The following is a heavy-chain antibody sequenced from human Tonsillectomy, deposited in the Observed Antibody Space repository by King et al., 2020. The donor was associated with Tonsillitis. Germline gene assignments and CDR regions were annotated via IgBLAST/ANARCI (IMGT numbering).Heavy chain of an antibody. V-gene: IGHV3-30*18. D-gene: IGHD3-16*01. J-gene: IGHJ4*02. Sequence: VQLVESGGGVVQPGRSLRLSCAASGFTFSSYGMHWVRQAPGKGLEWVAVISYDGSNKYYADSVKGRFTISRDNSKNTLYLQMNSLRAEDTAVYYCAKDFLGGFVYWGQGTLVTVSS. CDR2: ISYDGSNK. CDR3: AKDFLGGFVY. CDR1: GFTFSSYG.